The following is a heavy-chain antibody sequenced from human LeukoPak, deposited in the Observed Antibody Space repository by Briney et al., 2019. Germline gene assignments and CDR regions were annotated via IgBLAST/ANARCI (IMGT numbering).Heavy chain of an antibody. V-gene: IGHV4-4*07. D-gene: IGHD2-2*01. CDR3: ARDIPEYCSSTSCRGYFDY. J-gene: IGHJ4*02. CDR2: LHPSGAT. Sequence: SETLSLTCTVSGSSISGYYWNWIRQPAGKGLEWIGRLHPSGATNYNPSLKSRITMSLDTSKNQFSLKLSSVTAADTAVYYCARDIPEYCSSTSCRGYFDYWGQGTLVTVSS. CDR1: GSSISGYY.